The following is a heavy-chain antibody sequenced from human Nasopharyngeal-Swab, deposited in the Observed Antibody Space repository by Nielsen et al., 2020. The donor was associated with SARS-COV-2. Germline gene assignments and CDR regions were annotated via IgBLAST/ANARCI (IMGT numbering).Heavy chain of an antibody. Sequence: GESLKISCAASGFTFSDYDMHWVRQATGEGLEWVSAIGTAGDPYYPGSVKGRFTISRENAKNSLYLQMNSLRAGDTAVYYCARGGYDYYMDVWGKGTTVTVSS. J-gene: IGHJ6*03. CDR1: GFTFSDYD. CDR2: IGTAGDP. V-gene: IGHV3-13*05. CDR3: ARGGYDYYMDV.